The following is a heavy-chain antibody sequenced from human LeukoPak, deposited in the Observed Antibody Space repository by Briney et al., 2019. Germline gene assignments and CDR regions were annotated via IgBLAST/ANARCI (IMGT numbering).Heavy chain of an antibody. Sequence: GGSLRLSCAASGFTFSNHWMHWVRQAPGKGLMWVSRINKDGSNTIFADSVKGRFTSSRGNAKNTLFLQMNSLRAEDTAVYYCVRGLTPSEAFDIWGQGTMVTVSS. CDR2: INKDGSNT. CDR3: VRGLTPSEAFDI. D-gene: IGHD3-9*01. J-gene: IGHJ3*02. V-gene: IGHV3-74*01. CDR1: GFTFSNHW.